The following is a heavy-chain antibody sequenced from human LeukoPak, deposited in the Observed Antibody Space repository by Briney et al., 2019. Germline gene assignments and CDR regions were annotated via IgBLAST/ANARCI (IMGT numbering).Heavy chain of an antibody. J-gene: IGHJ6*03. CDR2: ISSSGSTI. D-gene: IGHD2-2*01. V-gene: IGHV3-11*04. Sequence: LSLTCTVSGGSISSSSYYWGWIRQAPGKGLEWVSYISSSGSTIYYADSVKGRFTISRDNAKNSLYLQMNSLRAEDTAVYYCARVVGRDYYYYYYMDVWGKGTTVTVSS. CDR1: GGSISSSSYY. CDR3: ARVVGRDYYYYYYMDV.